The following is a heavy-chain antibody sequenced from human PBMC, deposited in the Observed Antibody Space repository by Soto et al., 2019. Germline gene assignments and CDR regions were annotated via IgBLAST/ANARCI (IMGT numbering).Heavy chain of an antibody. J-gene: IGHJ4*02. D-gene: IGHD6-13*01. CDR3: ARDYKVSSCHDY. CDR2: INSDGSST. V-gene: IGHV3-74*01. Sequence: GGSLRLSCAASGFTFSSYWIHFFRQAPCKWLVWVSRINSDGSSTSYADSVKGRFTISRDNAKNTLYLQMNSLRAEDTAVYYCARDYKVSSCHDYWGQGTLVTVSS. CDR1: GFTFSSYW.